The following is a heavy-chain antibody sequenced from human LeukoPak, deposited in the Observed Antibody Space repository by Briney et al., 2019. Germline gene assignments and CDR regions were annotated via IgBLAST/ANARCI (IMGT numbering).Heavy chain of an antibody. J-gene: IGHJ5*02. CDR1: GGSISSSSYY. CDR3: ASHRWFDP. Sequence: PSETLSLTCTVSGGSISSSSYYWGWIRQPPGKGLEWIGSIYYSGSTYYNPSLKSRVTISVDTSKNQFSLKLSSVTASDTAVYYCASHRWFDPWGQGTLVPVSS. V-gene: IGHV4-39*01. CDR2: IYYSGST.